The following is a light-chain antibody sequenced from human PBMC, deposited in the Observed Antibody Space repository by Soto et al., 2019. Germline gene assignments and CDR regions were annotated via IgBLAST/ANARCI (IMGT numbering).Light chain of an antibody. V-gene: IGKV3-15*01. CDR1: QSVSSN. CDR3: DQYNNWPPVT. CDR2: GAS. J-gene: IGKJ1*01. Sequence: EIVMTQSPATLSVSPGERTTLSCRASQSVSSNLAWYQQKPGQAPRLLIYGASTRATGIPARFSGSGSGGEFTLTLSSLQSEDFAVYYCDQYNNWPPVTFGQGTKGDIK.